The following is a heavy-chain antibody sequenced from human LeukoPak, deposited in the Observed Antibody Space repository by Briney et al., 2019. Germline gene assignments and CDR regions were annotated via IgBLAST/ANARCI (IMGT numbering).Heavy chain of an antibody. CDR3: AKGRGRGSDPFDY. D-gene: IGHD6-19*01. CDR1: GFTFSSYA. Sequence: GGSLRLSCAASGFTFSSYAMSWVRQAPGKVLEWVSSISGSGGSTYYADSVRGRFTISRDNSKNTLYLQMNSLRAEDTAVYYCAKGRGRGSDPFDYWGQGTLVTVSS. J-gene: IGHJ4*02. V-gene: IGHV3-23*01. CDR2: ISGSGGST.